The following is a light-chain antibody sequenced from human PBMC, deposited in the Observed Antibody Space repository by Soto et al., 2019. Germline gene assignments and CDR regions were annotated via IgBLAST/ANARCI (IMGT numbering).Light chain of an antibody. CDR3: LVIFTGVGEV. V-gene: IGLV7-46*01. CDR1: TGAVTSGHW. J-gene: IGLJ1*01. CDR2: DTS. Sequence: QAVVTQEPSLTVSPGGTVTLTCGSSTGAVTSGHWSHWFQQKPGQAPRTLIYDTSSKHSWTPARFSGSLLGGKAALTLSGAQPEDEADYYCLVIFTGVGEVFGTGTKVTVL.